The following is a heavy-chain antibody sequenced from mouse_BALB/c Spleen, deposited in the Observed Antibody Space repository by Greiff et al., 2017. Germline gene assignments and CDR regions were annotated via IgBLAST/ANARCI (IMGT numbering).Heavy chain of an antibody. CDR1: GFTFSSFG. CDR2: ISSGSSTI. Sequence: EVKVVESGGGLVQPGGSRKLSCAASGFTFSSFGMHWVRQAPEKGLEWVAYISSGSSTIYYADTVKGRFTISRDNPKNTLFLQMTSLRSEDTAMYYCARCYYGNYWYFDVWGAGTTVTVSS. D-gene: IGHD2-1*01. CDR3: ARCYYGNYWYFDV. V-gene: IGHV5-17*02. J-gene: IGHJ1*01.